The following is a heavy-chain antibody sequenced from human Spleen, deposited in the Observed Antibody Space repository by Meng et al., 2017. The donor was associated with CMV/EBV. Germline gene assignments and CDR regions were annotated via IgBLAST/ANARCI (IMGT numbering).Heavy chain of an antibody. J-gene: IGHJ5*02. CDR1: GYTFTGYY. Sequence: ASVKVSCKASGYTFTGYYMHWVRQAPGQGLEWMGWINPNSGGTNYAQKFQGRVTMTRDTSISTAYMELSSVTAADTAVYYCARAGGIVVVPAAILGNWFDPWGQGTLVTVSS. D-gene: IGHD2-2*02. V-gene: IGHV1-2*02. CDR2: INPNSGGT. CDR3: ARAGGIVVVPAAILGNWFDP.